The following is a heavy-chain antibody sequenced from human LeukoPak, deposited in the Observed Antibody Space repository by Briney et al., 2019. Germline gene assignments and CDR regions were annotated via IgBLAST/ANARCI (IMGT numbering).Heavy chain of an antibody. CDR3: ARDLGDIVVVPAKANYYYGMDV. J-gene: IGHJ6*02. CDR1: GFTFSSYA. D-gene: IGHD2-2*01. Sequence: GGSLRLSCAASGFTFSSYAMHWVRQAPGKGLEWVAVISYDGSNKYYAGSVKGRFTISRDNSKNTLYLQMNSLRAEDTAVYYCARDLGDIVVVPAKANYYYGMDVWGQGTTVTVSS. CDR2: ISYDGSNK. V-gene: IGHV3-30-3*01.